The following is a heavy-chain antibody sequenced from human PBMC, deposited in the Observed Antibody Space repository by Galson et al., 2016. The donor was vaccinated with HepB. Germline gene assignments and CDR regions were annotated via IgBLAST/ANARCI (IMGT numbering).Heavy chain of an antibody. CDR2: ISSGSSYI. CDR3: ARDRGVPTSWYELDYYYGMDV. D-gene: IGHD6-13*01. Sequence: SLRLSCAASGFXFSXXXMNXXRQAPGQGLEWVSSISSGSSYIYYADSVKGRFTISRDNPKNSLYLEMDSLRAEDTALYYCARDRGVPTSWYELDYYYGMDVWGQGTTVTVSS. CDR1: GFXFSXXX. J-gene: IGHJ6*02. V-gene: IGHV3-21*01.